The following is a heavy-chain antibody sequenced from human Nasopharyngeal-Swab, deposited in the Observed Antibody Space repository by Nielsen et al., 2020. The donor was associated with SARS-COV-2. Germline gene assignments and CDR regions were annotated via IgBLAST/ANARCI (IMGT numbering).Heavy chain of an antibody. CDR3: AADSGSYFGYYYYGTDV. D-gene: IGHD1-26*01. Sequence: GESLKLSCAASGFSFSSYSMNWVRQAPGKGLEWVSSISSSSSYIYYADSVKGRFTISRDNAKNSLYLQMNSLRAEDTAVYYCAADSGSYFGYYYYGTDVWGQGTTVTVSS. CDR1: GFSFSSYS. V-gene: IGHV3-21*01. J-gene: IGHJ6*02. CDR2: ISSSSSYI.